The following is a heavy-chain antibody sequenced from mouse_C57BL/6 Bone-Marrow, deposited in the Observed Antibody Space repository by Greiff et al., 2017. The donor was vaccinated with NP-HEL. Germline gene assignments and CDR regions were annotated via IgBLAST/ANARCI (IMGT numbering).Heavy chain of an antibody. J-gene: IGHJ3*01. CDR2: IDPENGDT. CDR1: GFNIKDDY. CDR3: TTRYYGSFAY. V-gene: IGHV14-4*01. D-gene: IGHD1-1*01. Sequence: EVKLEESGAELVRPGASVKLSCTASGFNIKDDYMHWVKQRPEQGLEWIGWIDPENGDTEYASKFQGKATITADTSSNTAYLQLSSLTSEDTAVYYCTTRYYGSFAYWGQGTLVTVSA.